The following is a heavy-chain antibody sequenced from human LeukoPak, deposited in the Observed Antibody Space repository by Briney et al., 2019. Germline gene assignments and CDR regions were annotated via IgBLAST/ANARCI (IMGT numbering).Heavy chain of an antibody. J-gene: IGHJ4*02. CDR3: AKVPYYDFWSGYYAHYFDY. D-gene: IGHD3-3*01. V-gene: IGHV3-23*01. CDR2: ISGSGGST. CDR1: GFTFSSYA. Sequence: PGGSLRLSCAASGFTFSSYAMSWVRQAPGKGLEWVSAISGSGGSTYYADSVKGRFTISRDNSKNTLYLQMNSLRAEDTAVYYCAKVPYYDFWSGYYAHYFDYWGQGTLVTVSS.